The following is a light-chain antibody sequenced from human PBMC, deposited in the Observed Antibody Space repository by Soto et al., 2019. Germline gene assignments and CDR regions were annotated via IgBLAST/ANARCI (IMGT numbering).Light chain of an antibody. V-gene: IGKV3-20*01. J-gene: IGKJ1*01. CDR2: GAS. CDR1: QSVSSNY. CDR3: QQYSSSPQT. Sequence: EIVLTQSPGTLSLSPGGRATLSCRASQSVSSNYLAWYQQKPGQAPRLLIYGASSRATGFPDRFSGSGSGTDFTLTIRRLEPGDFAVYYCQQYSSSPQTFGQGTKVEIK.